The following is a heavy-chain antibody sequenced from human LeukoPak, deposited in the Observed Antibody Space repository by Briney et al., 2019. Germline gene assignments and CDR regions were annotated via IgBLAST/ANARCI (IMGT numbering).Heavy chain of an antibody. J-gene: IGHJ5*01. CDR3: ARERCAVHSNWFDS. D-gene: IGHD4-17*01. CDR2: IWYDGSNK. CDR1: GFTFSSYG. V-gene: IGHV3-30*02. Sequence: GGSLRLSCAASGFTFSSYGMHWVRHAPGPGLEWVTFIWYDGSNKYYADSVKGRFTISRDNSKNTLYLQKNSVRPEDTAVYYCARERCAVHSNWFDSWGQGTLVTVSS.